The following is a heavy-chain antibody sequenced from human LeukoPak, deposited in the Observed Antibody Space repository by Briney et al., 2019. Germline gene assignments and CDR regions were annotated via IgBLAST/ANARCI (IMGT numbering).Heavy chain of an antibody. D-gene: IGHD3-10*01. J-gene: IGHJ6*02. CDR1: GGIFSSYA. V-gene: IGHV1-69*04. CDR3: ARSTLLWLGESYEYYYYGMDV. CDR2: IISILGIA. Sequence: SVKVSCKASGGIFSSYAISWVRQAPGQGLEWIGRIISILGIANYAQKIQGRVTITADKSTSTAYMELSSLRSEDTAVYYCARSTLLWLGESYEYYYYGMDVWDQGTTVTVSS.